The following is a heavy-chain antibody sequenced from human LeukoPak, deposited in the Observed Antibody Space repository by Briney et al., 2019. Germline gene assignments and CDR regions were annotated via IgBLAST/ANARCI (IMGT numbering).Heavy chain of an antibody. CDR3: AKDYGYSSSWYDY. Sequence: GGSLRLSCAASGFTFSIYWMSWVRQAPGNGLEWVANIKQDGSEKYYVDSVKGRFTISRDNAKKTLYLQMNSLRPEDTALYYCAKDYGYSSSWYDYWGQGTLVTVSS. J-gene: IGHJ4*02. V-gene: IGHV3-7*03. D-gene: IGHD6-13*01. CDR1: GFTFSIYW. CDR2: IKQDGSEK.